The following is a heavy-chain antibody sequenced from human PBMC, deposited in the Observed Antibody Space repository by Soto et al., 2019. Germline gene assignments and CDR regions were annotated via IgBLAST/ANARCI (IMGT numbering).Heavy chain of an antibody. Sequence: GGSLRLSCAASGFTFSSYGMHWVRQAPGKGLEGVAVIWYDGSNKYYADSVKGRFTISRDNSKNTLYLQMNSLRAEDTAVYYVARDRSGVLAGLAYRGQRTPVTVSS. CDR1: GFTFSSYG. V-gene: IGHV3-33*01. CDR3: ARDRSGVLAGLAY. CDR2: IWYDGSNK. J-gene: IGHJ4*02. D-gene: IGHD6-19*01.